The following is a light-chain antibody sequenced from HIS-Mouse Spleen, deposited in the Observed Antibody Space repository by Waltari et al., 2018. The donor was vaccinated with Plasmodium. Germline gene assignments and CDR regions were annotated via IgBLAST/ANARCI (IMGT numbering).Light chain of an antibody. Sequence: SYELTQPPSVSVSPGQTARITCSGDAVPKQYAYWYQQKSGQAPVLVIYEDSKRPSGIPERFSGSSSGTMATLTISGAQVEDEADYYCYSTDSSGNHRVFGGGTKLTVL. CDR1: AVPKQY. CDR3: YSTDSSGNHRV. V-gene: IGLV3-10*01. CDR2: EDS. J-gene: IGLJ3*02.